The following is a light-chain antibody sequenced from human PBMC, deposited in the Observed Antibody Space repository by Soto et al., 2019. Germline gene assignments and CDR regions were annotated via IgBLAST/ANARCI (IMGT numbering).Light chain of an antibody. Sequence: QSALTQPRSVSGSPGQSVTISCTGTSSDVGGYNYVSWYQQHPGKAPKLMIYDVSKRPSGVPDRFSGSKSGNTASLTISGLQAEDEADYYCCSYAGSYTFAFGGGTNLTVL. J-gene: IGLJ2*01. CDR3: CSYAGSYTFA. CDR2: DVS. CDR1: SSDVGGYNY. V-gene: IGLV2-11*01.